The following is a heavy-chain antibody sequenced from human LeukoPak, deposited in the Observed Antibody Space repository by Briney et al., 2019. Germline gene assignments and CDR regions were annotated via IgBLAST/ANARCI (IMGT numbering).Heavy chain of an antibody. D-gene: IGHD1-7*01. V-gene: IGHV1-18*01. CDR3: ARTRITGATGSDY. CDR2: ISAYNGKK. CDR1: GYTFTSYG. Sequence: ASVKVSCKASGYTFTSYGISWVRQAPGQGLEWMGWISAYNGKKNYQQKHQGKVTMTTDTSTSTAYMELRSLRSDDTAVYYCARTRITGATGSDYWGQGTLVTVSS. J-gene: IGHJ4*02.